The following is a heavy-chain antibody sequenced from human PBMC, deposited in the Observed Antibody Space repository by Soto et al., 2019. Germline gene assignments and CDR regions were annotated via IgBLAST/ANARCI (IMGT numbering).Heavy chain of an antibody. D-gene: IGHD5-12*01. Sequence: GGSLRLSCAASGFTFSSYAMHWVRQAPGNGLEWVAVISYDGSNKYYADSVKGRFTISRDNSKNTLYLQMNSLRAEDTAVYYCARDGGWLRFYSEERLYYYYYGMDVWGQGTTVTVSS. CDR1: GFTFSSYA. CDR2: ISYDGSNK. CDR3: ARDGGWLRFYSEERLYYYYYGMDV. V-gene: IGHV3-30-3*01. J-gene: IGHJ6*02.